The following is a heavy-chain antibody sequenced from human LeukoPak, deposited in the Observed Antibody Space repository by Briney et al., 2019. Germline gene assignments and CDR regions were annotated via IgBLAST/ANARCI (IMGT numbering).Heavy chain of an antibody. CDR1: GYTFTGYY. V-gene: IGHV1-18*04. Sequence: ASVNVFCKASGYTFTGYYMHWVGQAPGQKLEWLGWINVYNGYTNYAQKVQGRVTMTTDTSTSTAYMELRSLRSDDTAVYYCARDNHEYSSGYYAGISSKWGQGTLVTVSS. D-gene: IGHD6-19*01. CDR3: ARDNHEYSSGYYAGISSK. J-gene: IGHJ1*01. CDR2: INVYNGYT.